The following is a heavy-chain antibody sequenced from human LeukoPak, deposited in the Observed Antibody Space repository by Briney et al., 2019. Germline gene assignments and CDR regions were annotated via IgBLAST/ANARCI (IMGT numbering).Heavy chain of an antibody. D-gene: IGHD1-26*01. J-gene: IGHJ4*02. Sequence: GRSLRLSCAASGFTFSSYGMHWVRQAPGKGLEWVAVISYDGSNKYYADSVKGRFTISRDNSKNTLYLQMNSLRAEDTAVYYCAKGEIGYFDYWGQGTLDTVSS. CDR3: AKGEIGYFDY. CDR2: ISYDGSNK. V-gene: IGHV3-30*18. CDR1: GFTFSSYG.